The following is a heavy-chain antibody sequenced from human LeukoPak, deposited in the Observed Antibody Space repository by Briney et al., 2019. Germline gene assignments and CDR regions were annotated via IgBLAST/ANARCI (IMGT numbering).Heavy chain of an antibody. CDR2: ISYDGSNK. Sequence: GGSLRLSCAASGFTFSSYGMHWVRQAPGKGLEWVAVISYDGSNKYYADSVKGRFTISRDNSKNSLYLQMNSLRAEDTALYYCAKDPLPGQPGSAFDIWGQGTMVTVTS. D-gene: IGHD1-14*01. J-gene: IGHJ3*02. CDR3: AKDPLPGQPGSAFDI. CDR1: GFTFSSYG. V-gene: IGHV3-30*18.